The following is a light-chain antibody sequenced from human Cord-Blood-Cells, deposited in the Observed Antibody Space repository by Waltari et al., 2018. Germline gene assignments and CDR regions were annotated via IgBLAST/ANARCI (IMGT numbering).Light chain of an antibody. CDR2: EVS. V-gene: IGLV2-14*01. Sequence: QSALTQTASVSGSHGQSITISCTGPSSDVGGYNYVSWYQQHPGKAPKLMIYEVSNRSSGVSNRFSGSKSGNTASLTISGLQAEDEADYYCSSYTSSSTYVFGTGTKVTVL. CDR3: SSYTSSSTYV. CDR1: SSDVGGYNY. J-gene: IGLJ1*01.